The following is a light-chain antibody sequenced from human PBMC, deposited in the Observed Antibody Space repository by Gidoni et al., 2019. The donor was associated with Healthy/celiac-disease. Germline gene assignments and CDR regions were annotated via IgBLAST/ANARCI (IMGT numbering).Light chain of an antibody. CDR2: GNS. CDR3: QYYDSSLSGSL. V-gene: IGLV1-40*01. CDR1: SPNIGAGYD. Sequence: QSVLTQPPSVSGAPGQRVTISCTGSSPNIGAGYDVHWYQQLPGTAPKLLIYGNSNRPSGVPDRFSGSKSGTSASLAITGLQAEDEADYYCQYYDSSLSGSLFGGGTKLTVL. J-gene: IGLJ2*01.